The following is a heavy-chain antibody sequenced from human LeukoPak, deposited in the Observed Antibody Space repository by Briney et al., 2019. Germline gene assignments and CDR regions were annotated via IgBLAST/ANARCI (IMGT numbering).Heavy chain of an antibody. V-gene: IGHV6-1*01. Sequence: NPSQTLSLTCAMSGDSVSSNSAAWHWIRQSPSRGLEWLGRTYYRSKWYNDYAVSVKSRITINPDTSKNQFSLQLNSVTPEDTAVYYCARQFGNYMAYWGQGTLVTVSS. CDR3: ARQFGNYMAY. CDR2: TYYRSKWYN. CDR1: GDSVSSNSAA. D-gene: IGHD3-16*01. J-gene: IGHJ4*02.